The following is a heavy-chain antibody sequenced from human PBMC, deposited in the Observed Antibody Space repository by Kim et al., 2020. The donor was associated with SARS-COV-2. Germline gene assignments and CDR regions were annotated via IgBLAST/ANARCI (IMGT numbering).Heavy chain of an antibody. CDR1: GFTFSSYG. D-gene: IGHD2-8*01. CDR3: AKDTQYSTNGVCYTVYYFDY. V-gene: IGHV3-30*18. J-gene: IGHJ4*02. Sequence: GGSLRLFCAASGFTFSSYGMNWVRQAPGKGLEWVAAITCDGGNKYYADSVKGRFTISRDNSKNTLYLQMNSLRAEDTAVYYCAKDTQYSTNGVCYTVYYFDYWGQETLVTVSS. CDR2: ITCDGGNK.